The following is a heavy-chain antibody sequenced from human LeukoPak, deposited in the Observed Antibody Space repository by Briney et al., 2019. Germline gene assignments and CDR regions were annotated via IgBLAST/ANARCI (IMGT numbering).Heavy chain of an antibody. D-gene: IGHD3-22*01. CDR1: GYTFTGYY. CDR2: INPNSGGT. J-gene: IGHJ4*02. V-gene: IGHV1-2*04. CDR3: TTGYYYDSSGYYEVEIGRNFDY. Sequence: ASVKVSCKASGYTFTGYYMHWVRQAPGQGLEWMGWINPNSGGTNYAQKFQGWVTMTRDTSISTAYMELSRLRSDDTAVYYCTTGYYYDSSGYYEVEIGRNFDYWGQGTLVTVSS.